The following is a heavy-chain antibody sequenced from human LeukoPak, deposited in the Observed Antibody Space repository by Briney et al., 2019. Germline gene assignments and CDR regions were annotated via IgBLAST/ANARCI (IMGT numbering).Heavy chain of an antibody. Sequence: GGSLRLSCAASKFXFSNYGIHWVRQAPGKGREWVAVISSDGSNKYYADSLKGRFTISRDNSKNTLYLQMNSLRAEDTAVYYCAKCPSGVLRYFAPIDYWGQGTLVTVSS. CDR2: ISSDGSNK. CDR3: AKCPSGVLRYFAPIDY. V-gene: IGHV3-30*18. CDR1: KFXFSNYG. D-gene: IGHD3-9*01. J-gene: IGHJ4*02.